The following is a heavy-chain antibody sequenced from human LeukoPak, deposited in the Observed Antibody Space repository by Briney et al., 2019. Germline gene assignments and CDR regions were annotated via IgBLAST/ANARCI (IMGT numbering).Heavy chain of an antibody. CDR2: IYPGDSDT. CDR3: ARPANRGDAFDI. CDR1: GYSFTSYW. J-gene: IGHJ3*02. Sequence: PGASLKISCKGSGYSFTSYWIGWVRQLPGKGLEWMGIIYPGDSDTRYSPSFQGQVTISADKSITTACLQWSSLRASDTAMYYGARPANRGDAFDIWGQGTMVTVSS. V-gene: IGHV5-51*01. D-gene: IGHD2/OR15-2a*01.